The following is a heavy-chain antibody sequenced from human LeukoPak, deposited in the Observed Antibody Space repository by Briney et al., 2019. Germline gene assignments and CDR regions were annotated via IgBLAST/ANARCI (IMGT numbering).Heavy chain of an antibody. CDR3: ARGIVGSRDFYFRYYFDY. J-gene: IGHJ4*02. V-gene: IGHV4-38-2*02. CDR1: GYSIISDYF. Sequence: PSETLSLTCTVSGYSIISDYFWGCLRQPPGKGLGGIGTIYHSGTTYYTPSLKSRFTVSVDTSKNEFYLNLTCVTAEATAVYFCARGIVGSRDFYFRYYFDYWRQGTLVSVSS. D-gene: IGHD3/OR15-3a*01. CDR2: IYHSGTT.